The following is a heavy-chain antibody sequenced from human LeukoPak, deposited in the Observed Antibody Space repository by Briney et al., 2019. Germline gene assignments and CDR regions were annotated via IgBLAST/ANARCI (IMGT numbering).Heavy chain of an antibody. CDR1: GGSIISGGYY. Sequence: SETLSLTCTVSGGSIISGGYYWGWIRQPPGKGLEWIGAIYYSGTTYYNPSLKSRVTISVDTSKNQFSLRLSSVTVADTAVYYCARHGGRGVEVAVIWGQGTLVTVSS. V-gene: IGHV4-39*01. CDR3: ARHGGRGVEVAVI. D-gene: IGHD6-19*01. J-gene: IGHJ4*02. CDR2: IYYSGTT.